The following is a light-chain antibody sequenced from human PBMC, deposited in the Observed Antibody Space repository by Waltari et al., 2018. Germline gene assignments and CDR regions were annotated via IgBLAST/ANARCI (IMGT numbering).Light chain of an antibody. CDR1: KLGEKY. CDR3: QAWDSSTYHVV. Sequence: SYELTKPPSVSVSPGQTASITCSGDKLGEKYACWYQQKPGQSPVVVLYQDTKRPPGIPERFSGSNSGNTATLTISGTQAMDEADYYCQAWDSSTYHVVFGGGTKLTVL. J-gene: IGLJ2*01. CDR2: QDT. V-gene: IGLV3-1*01.